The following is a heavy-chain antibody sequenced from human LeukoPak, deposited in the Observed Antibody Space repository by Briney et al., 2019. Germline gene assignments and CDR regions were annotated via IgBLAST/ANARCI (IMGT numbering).Heavy chain of an antibody. CDR1: GFTFSSYW. V-gene: IGHV3-66*01. J-gene: IGHJ4*02. Sequence: GGSLRLSCAASGFTFSSYWMTWVRQAPGKGLEWVSVIYSGGSTYYADSVKGRFTISRDNSKNTLYLQMNSLRAEDTAVYYCARDRGSIAAAGGFDYWGQGTLVTVSS. CDR2: IYSGGST. D-gene: IGHD6-13*01. CDR3: ARDRGSIAAAGGFDY.